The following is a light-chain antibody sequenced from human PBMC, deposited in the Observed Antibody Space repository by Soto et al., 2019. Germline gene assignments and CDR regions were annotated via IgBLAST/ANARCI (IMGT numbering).Light chain of an antibody. CDR1: SSDVGGYNY. Sequence: QSVLTQPPSASGSPGQSVTISCTGTSSDVGGYNYVSWYQQHPGKAPKLMIYEVSKRPSGVPDRFSGSKSGNTASLTVSGLQAEDEADYYCSYYAGSNNLAVFGTVTKVTVL. J-gene: IGLJ1*01. CDR3: SYYAGSNNLAV. V-gene: IGLV2-8*01. CDR2: EVS.